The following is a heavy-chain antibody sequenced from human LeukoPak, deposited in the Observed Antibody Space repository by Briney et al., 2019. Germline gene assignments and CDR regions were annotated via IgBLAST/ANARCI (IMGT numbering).Heavy chain of an antibody. J-gene: IGHJ4*02. CDR2: MNPNSGNT. CDR3: ARVTMVRGVHGYYFDY. D-gene: IGHD3-10*01. CDR1: GYTFTSYD. Sequence: ASVKVSCKASGYTFTSYDINWVRQATGQGLEWMGWMNPNSGNTGYAQKFQGRVTMTRNTSISTAYMELSSLRSEDTVVYYCARVTMVRGVHGYYFDYWGQGTLVTVSS. V-gene: IGHV1-8*01.